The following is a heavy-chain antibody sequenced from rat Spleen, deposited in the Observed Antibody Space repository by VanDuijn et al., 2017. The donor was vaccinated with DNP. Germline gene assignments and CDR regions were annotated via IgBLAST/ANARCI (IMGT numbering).Heavy chain of an antibody. J-gene: IGHJ2*01. Sequence: EVQLVESGGGLVQPGRSLKLSCAASGFTFSNYDMAWVRQAPTKGLEWVATISTSGGSTYYRDSVKGRFTISRDNAKSTLYLQVDSLRSEDTATYYCARWGDYFDYWGQGVMVTVSS. CDR3: ARWGDYFDY. CDR2: ISTSGGST. V-gene: IGHV5S23*01. CDR1: GFTFSNYD.